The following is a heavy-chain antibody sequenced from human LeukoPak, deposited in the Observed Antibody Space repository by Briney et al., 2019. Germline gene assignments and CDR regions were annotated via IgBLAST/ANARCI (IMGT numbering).Heavy chain of an antibody. CDR2: INPSGGST. CDR3: ASYDSSGYPAFDI. V-gene: IGHV1-46*01. CDR1: GYTFTSYY. J-gene: IGHJ3*02. D-gene: IGHD3-22*01. Sequence: ASVKVSCKASGYTFTSYYMHWVRQAPGQGLEWMGIINPSGGSTSYAQKFQGRVTMTRDTSTSTVYMELSSLRSEDTAVYYCASYDSSGYPAFDIWGQGTMVTVSS.